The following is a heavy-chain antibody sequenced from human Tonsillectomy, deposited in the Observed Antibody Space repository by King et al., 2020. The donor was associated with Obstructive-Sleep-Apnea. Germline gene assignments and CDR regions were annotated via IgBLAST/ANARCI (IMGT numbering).Heavy chain of an antibody. Sequence: VQLQESGPGLVKPSQTLSLTCTVSNASISSTDHFWSWIRQPPGKGLEWIGYIYYDGSPYYNPVLKSRVTLSVSTSKNQFSLRLNSVTAADTAVYYCARSYGDYYFDFWGQGALVTVSS. CDR1: NASISSTDHF. J-gene: IGHJ4*02. D-gene: IGHD4-17*01. CDR2: IYYDGSP. CDR3: ARSYGDYYFDF. V-gene: IGHV4-30-4*01.